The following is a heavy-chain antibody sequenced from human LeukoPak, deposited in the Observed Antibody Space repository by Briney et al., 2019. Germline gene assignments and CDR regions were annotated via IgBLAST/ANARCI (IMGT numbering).Heavy chain of an antibody. CDR1: GGSISISSYY. J-gene: IGHJ4*02. Sequence: SETLSLTCTVSGGSISISSYYWGWICQPPGKGLEWIGSIYYSGSTYYNPSLKSRVTISVDTSKNQFSLKLSSVTAADTAVYYCARRYRRDGYNYDYWGQGTLVTVSS. D-gene: IGHD5-24*01. V-gene: IGHV4-39*01. CDR3: ARRYRRDGYNYDY. CDR2: IYYSGST.